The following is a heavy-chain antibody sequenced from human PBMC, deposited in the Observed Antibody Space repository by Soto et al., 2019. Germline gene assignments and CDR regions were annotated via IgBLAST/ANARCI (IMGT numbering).Heavy chain of an antibody. J-gene: IGHJ4*02. V-gene: IGHV1-18*01. CDR1: GYTFTTYG. Sequence: QVQLVQSGAEVKKPGASVKVSCKASGYTFTTYGIGWVRQAPGQGLEWMGWISAYNGNTNYAQKLQGRVTMTTDTSTSTAYMELRSLRSDDTAVYYCARDWANDIVVVPAVLNFDYWGQGTLVTVSS. CDR2: ISAYNGNT. D-gene: IGHD2-2*01. CDR3: ARDWANDIVVVPAVLNFDY.